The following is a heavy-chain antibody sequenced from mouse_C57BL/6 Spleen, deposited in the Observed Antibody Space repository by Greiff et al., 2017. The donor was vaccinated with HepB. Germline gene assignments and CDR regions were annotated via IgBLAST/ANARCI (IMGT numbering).Heavy chain of an antibody. CDR3: ARCETAQATFAY. V-gene: IGHV1-80*01. Sequence: QVQLQQSGAELVKPGTSVKISCKASGYAFSSYWMNWVKQRPGKGLEWIGQIYPGDGDTNYNGKFKGKATLTADKSSSTAYMQLSSLTSEDSAVYFCARCETAQATFAYWGQGTLVTVSA. D-gene: IGHD3-2*02. J-gene: IGHJ3*01. CDR2: IYPGDGDT. CDR1: GYAFSSYW.